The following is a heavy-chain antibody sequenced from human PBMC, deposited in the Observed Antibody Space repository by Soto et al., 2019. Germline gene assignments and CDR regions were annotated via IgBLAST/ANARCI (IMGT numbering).Heavy chain of an antibody. CDR2: IYYSGST. J-gene: IGHJ4*02. CDR1: GGSIRSSTYY. CDR3: ARHTFADCSGGSCYSDTPYYFDY. Sequence: PSETLSLTCTVSGGSIRSSTYYWGWIRQPPGKGLQWIGSIYYSGSTYYNPSLKSRVTISVDTSKNQFSLKLSSVTAADTAIYYCARHTFADCSGGSCYSDTPYYFDYWGQGTLVTVS. D-gene: IGHD2-15*01. V-gene: IGHV4-39*01.